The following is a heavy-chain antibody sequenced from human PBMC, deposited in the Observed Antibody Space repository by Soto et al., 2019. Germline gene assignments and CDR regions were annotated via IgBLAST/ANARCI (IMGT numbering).Heavy chain of an antibody. D-gene: IGHD3-10*01. CDR2: IWYDGSTK. CDR1: GFPFDDYS. J-gene: IGHJ5*02. Sequence: GVSLRLSCAASGFPFDDYSMNWVRQAPGKGLEWVAVIWYDGSTKFYADSVKGRFTISRDNSKNTLYLQMNSLRAEDSAVYYCERDTYGSGSYYPHHWGQGTQVTVSS. CDR3: ERDTYGSGSYYPHH. V-gene: IGHV3-33*08.